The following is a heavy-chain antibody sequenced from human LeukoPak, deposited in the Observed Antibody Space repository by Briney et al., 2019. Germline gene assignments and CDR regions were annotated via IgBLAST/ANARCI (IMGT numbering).Heavy chain of an antibody. V-gene: IGHV3-23*01. CDR1: GFTFSSYS. CDR3: AKSDYGYYFDS. J-gene: IGHJ4*02. Sequence: PGGSLRLSCAASGFTFSSYSMNWVRQAPGKGLEWVSAVTGSGANSYYADSVKGRFTVSRDNSKNMVYLQMCSLRAEDTALYYCAKSDYGYYFDSWGQGTLVTVSS. D-gene: IGHD4-17*01. CDR2: VTGSGANS.